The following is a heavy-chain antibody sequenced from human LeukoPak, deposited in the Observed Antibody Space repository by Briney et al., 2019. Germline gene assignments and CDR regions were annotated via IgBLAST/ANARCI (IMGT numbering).Heavy chain of an antibody. J-gene: IGHJ4*02. V-gene: IGHV3-30-3*02. CDR3: AKWGFGEYRGDY. CDR1: GFAFSSYA. CDR2: ISYDGSNK. D-gene: IGHD3-10*01. Sequence: GGSLRLSCAASGFAFSSYAMHWVRQAPGKGLEWVAVISYDGSNKYYADSVKGRFSISRDNSQNTLYLQLNSLRAEDTAVYYCAKWGFGEYRGDYWGQGTLVTVSS.